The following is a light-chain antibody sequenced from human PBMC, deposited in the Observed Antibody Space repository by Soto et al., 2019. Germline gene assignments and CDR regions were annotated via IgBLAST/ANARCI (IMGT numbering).Light chain of an antibody. J-gene: IGKJ1*01. CDR3: QQYDSSPWT. CDR1: QSVSNSY. V-gene: IGKV3-20*01. CDR2: GAS. Sequence: EIVLTQSPGTLSLSPGERATLSCRASQSVSNSYLAWYQRIPGQSPRPLIYGASRRATGIPDRFSGSGSGTDFTLTISRLEPEDVAVYYCQQYDSSPWTFGQGTKVEVK.